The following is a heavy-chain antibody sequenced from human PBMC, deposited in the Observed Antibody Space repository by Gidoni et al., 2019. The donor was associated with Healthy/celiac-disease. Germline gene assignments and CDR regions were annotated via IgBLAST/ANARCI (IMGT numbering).Heavy chain of an antibody. CDR3: AKDRHDFWSGYSLYGTDV. D-gene: IGHD3-3*01. CDR1: GFTFSSYG. CDR2: ISYDGSNK. Sequence: QVQLVESGGGVVQPGRSLRRSCAASGFTFSSYGMHWVRQAPGKGLEWVAVISYDGSNKYYADSVKGRFTISRDNSKNTLYLQMNSLRAEDTAVYYCAKDRHDFWSGYSLYGTDVWGQGTTVTVSS. J-gene: IGHJ6*02. V-gene: IGHV3-30*18.